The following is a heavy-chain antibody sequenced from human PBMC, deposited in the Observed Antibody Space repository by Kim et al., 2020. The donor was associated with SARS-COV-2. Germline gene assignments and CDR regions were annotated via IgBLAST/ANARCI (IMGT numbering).Heavy chain of an antibody. V-gene: IGHV3-23*01. CDR3: AKIPRLGVNSVIFYFDY. J-gene: IGHJ4*02. CDR1: GFTFSSYA. Sequence: GGSLRLSCAASGFTFSSYAMSWVRQAPGKGLEWVSAISGSGGSTYYADSVKGRFTISRDNSKNTLYLQMNSLRAEDTAVYYCAKIPRLGVNSVIFYFDYWGQGTLVTVSS. CDR2: ISGSGGST. D-gene: IGHD3-16*01.